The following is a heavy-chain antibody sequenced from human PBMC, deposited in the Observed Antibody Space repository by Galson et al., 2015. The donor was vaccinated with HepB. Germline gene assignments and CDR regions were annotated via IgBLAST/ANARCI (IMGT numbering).Heavy chain of an antibody. D-gene: IGHD2-15*01. V-gene: IGHV7-4-1*02. Sequence: VKVSCKASGYTFNRFAINWVRQAPGQGLEWMGWINTNTGNPTYAQGFTGRFVFSLDTSVNTAYLQISSLKAEDTAVYYCAAEDYRCSGGSCYFDYWGQGNLVTVSS. CDR3: AAEDYRCSGGSCYFDY. CDR1: GYTFNRFA. J-gene: IGHJ4*02. CDR2: INTNTGNP.